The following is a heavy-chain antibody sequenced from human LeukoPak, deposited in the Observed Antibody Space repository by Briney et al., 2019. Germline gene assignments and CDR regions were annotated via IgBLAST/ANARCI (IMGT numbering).Heavy chain of an antibody. CDR1: GYTFTSYG. Sequence: GASVKVSCKASGYTFTSYGISWVRQAPGQGLEWMGWISAYNGNTNYAQKLQGRVTMTTDTSTSTAYMELRSLRSDDTAVYYCARAYDFWSGYPSGDYWGQGTLVTVSS. CDR2: ISAYNGNT. D-gene: IGHD3-3*01. V-gene: IGHV1-18*01. CDR3: ARAYDFWSGYPSGDY. J-gene: IGHJ4*02.